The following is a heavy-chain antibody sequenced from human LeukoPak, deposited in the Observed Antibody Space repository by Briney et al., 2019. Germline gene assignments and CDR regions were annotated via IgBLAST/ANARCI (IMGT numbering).Heavy chain of an antibody. J-gene: IGHJ6*03. CDR1: GGSISSHY. D-gene: IGHD1-7*01. V-gene: IGHV4-59*11. CDR2: IYYSGST. CDR3: ASLYNWNYSHYYYYYMDV. Sequence: SETLSLTCTVSGGSISSHYWSWIRQPPGKGLEWIGYIYYSGSTNYNPSRKSRVTISVDTSKNQFSLKLSSVTAADTAVYYCASLYNWNYSHYYYYYMDVWGKGTTVTVSS.